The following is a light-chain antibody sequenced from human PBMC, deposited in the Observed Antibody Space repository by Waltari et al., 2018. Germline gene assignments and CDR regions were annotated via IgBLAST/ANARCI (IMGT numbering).Light chain of an antibody. CDR3: AAWDDSLNGRAV. V-gene: IGLV1-44*01. CDR2: RNN. J-gene: IGLJ7*01. Sequence: QSVLTQPPSASGTPGQRVTISCSGRSSTIGSNTVNWYQQLPGTAPKLLIYRNNQRPSGVPDRFSGSKSGTSASLAISGLQSEDEADYYCAAWDDSLNGRAVFGGGTQLTVL. CDR1: SSTIGSNT.